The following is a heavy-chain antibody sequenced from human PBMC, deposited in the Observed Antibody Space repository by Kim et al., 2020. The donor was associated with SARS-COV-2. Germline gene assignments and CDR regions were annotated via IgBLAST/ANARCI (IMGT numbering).Heavy chain of an antibody. D-gene: IGHD6-13*01. CDR2: IYYSGST. V-gene: IGHV4-59*01. CDR3: ARDQEVIGYSSSWYHHWFDP. Sequence: SETLSLTCTVSGGSISSYYWSWIRQPPGKGLEWIGYIYYSGSTNYNPSLKSRVTISEDTSKNQFSLKLSSVTAADTAVYYCARDQEVIGYSSSWYHHWFDPWGQGTLVTVSS. CDR1: GGSISSYY. J-gene: IGHJ5*02.